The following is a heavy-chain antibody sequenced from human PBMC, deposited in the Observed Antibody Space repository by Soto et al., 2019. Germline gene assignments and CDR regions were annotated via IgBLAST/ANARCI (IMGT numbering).Heavy chain of an antibody. J-gene: IGHJ2*01. CDR1: GGSFSGYY. D-gene: IGHD4-17*01. CDR3: ARLDGDYRDWYFDL. CDR2: IYYSGST. V-gene: IGHV4-34*01. Sequence: PSETLSLTCAVYGGSFSGYYWSWIRQPPGKGLEWIGSIYYSGSTYYNPSLKSRVTISVDTSKNQFSLKLSSVTAADTAVYYCARLDGDYRDWYFDLWGRGTLVTVSS.